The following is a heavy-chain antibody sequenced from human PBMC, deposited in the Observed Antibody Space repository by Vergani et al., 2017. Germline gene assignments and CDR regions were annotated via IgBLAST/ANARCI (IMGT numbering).Heavy chain of an antibody. CDR1: GFTFSDHY. D-gene: IGHD5-18*01. V-gene: IGHV3-72*01. Sequence: EVQLVESGGGLVQPGGSLRLSCVASGFTFSDHYMEWVRQSPGKGLEWVGRIANDGNSDTTEYAASVKDRFTISRDDYKRLAYLQLSGLKTEDTAVYFCSRGRGYSFGYSDYWGQGTLVTVSS. J-gene: IGHJ4*02. CDR3: SRGRGYSFGYSDY. CDR2: IANDGNSDTT.